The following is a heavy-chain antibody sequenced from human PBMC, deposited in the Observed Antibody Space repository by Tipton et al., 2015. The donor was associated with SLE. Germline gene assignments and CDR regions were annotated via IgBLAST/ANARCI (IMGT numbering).Heavy chain of an antibody. D-gene: IGHD1-1*01. J-gene: IGHJ2*01. Sequence: TLSLTCTVSGGSISSYYWSWIRQPAGKGLEWIGRIYTSGSTNYNPSLKSRVTISVDTSKNQFSLKLSSVTAADTAVYYCARRYSRAPSYWYFDLWGRGTLVTVSS. CDR1: GGSISSYY. CDR3: ARRYSRAPSYWYFDL. V-gene: IGHV4-4*07. CDR2: IYTSGST.